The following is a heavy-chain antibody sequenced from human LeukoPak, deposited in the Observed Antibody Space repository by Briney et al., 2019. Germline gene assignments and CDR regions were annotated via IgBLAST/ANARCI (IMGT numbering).Heavy chain of an antibody. J-gene: IGHJ4*02. V-gene: IGHV3-30*18. CDR3: AKAPSGKGFDL. Sequence: GGSLRLSCAASRFTFSSFGMHWVRQAPGKGLEWVAVISYDGSNKYYADSVKGRFTISRDNSKNTLYLQMNSLRAEDTAVYYCAKAPSGKGFDLWGQGTLVTVSS. CDR1: RFTFSSFG. CDR2: ISYDGSNK. D-gene: IGHD3-3*01.